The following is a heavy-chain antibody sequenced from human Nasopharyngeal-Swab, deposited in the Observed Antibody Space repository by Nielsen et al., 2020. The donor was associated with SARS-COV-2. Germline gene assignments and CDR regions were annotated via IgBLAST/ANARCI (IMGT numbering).Heavy chain of an antibody. CDR1: GGTVSGGSISSYY. J-gene: IGHJ4*02. Sequence: SETLSLTCTVSGGTVSGGSISSYYWSWIRQPPGKGLEWIGYIHYRGSTNYNPSLKSRITISVDTSKNQFSLKLSSVTAADTAVYYCAREYYDILAGYSRFEYWGQGTLVTVSS. V-gene: IGHV4-61*01. D-gene: IGHD3-9*01. CDR2: IHYRGST. CDR3: AREYYDILAGYSRFEY.